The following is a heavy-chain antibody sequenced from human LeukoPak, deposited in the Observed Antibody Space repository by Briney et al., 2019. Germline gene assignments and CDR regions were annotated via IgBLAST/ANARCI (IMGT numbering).Heavy chain of an antibody. Sequence: SETLSLTCTVSGGSISSSSYYWGWIRQPPGKGLEWIGSIYYSGSTYYNPSLKSRVTISVDTSKNQFSLKLSSVTAADTAVYYCARRGPDEVGGPEAAWKVLWFGETKRVTSNFDYWGQGTLVTVSS. J-gene: IGHJ4*02. CDR3: ARRGPDEVGGPEAAWKVLWFGETKRVTSNFDY. CDR2: IYYSGST. V-gene: IGHV4-39*01. D-gene: IGHD3-10*01. CDR1: GGSISSSSYY.